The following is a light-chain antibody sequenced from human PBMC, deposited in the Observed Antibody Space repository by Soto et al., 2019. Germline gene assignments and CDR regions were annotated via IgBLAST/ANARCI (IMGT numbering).Light chain of an antibody. Sequence: EIVLTQSPATLSLSPGERATLSCRASQSVSSYLAWYQQKPGQAPSLLIYGASSRATGILDRFSGSGSGTDFTLTISRLEPEDFAVYYCQQYGTSPLTFGGGTKVDIK. CDR3: QQYGTSPLT. V-gene: IGKV3-20*01. CDR2: GAS. CDR1: QSVSSY. J-gene: IGKJ4*01.